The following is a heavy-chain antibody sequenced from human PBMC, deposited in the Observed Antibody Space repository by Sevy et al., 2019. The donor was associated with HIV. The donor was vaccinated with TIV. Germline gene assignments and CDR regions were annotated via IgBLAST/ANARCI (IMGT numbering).Heavy chain of an antibody. J-gene: IGHJ3*02. CDR2: ISYDGSNK. V-gene: IGHV3-30-3*01. D-gene: IGHD6-13*01. CDR3: ARGMYSYDAFDI. CDR1: GFTFSSYA. Sequence: GGSLRLSCAASGFTFSSYAMRWVRQAPGKGLEWVAVISYDGSNKYYADSVKGRFTISRDNSKNTLYLQMNSLRAEDTAVYYCARGMYSYDAFDIWGQGTMVTVSS.